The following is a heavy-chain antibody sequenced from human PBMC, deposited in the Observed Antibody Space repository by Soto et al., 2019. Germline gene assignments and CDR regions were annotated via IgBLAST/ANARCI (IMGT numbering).Heavy chain of an antibody. V-gene: IGHV4-34*01. CDR2: INHSGST. CDR3: ARSYYSGGTGFYHFDY. CDR1: GGSFSGYD. Sequence: SETLSLTCAVYGGSFSGYDWSWIRQPPGKGLEWIGEINHSGSTNYNPSLKSRVTISVDMSRTQFSLKLSTVTAADTAVYYCARSYYSGGTGFYHFDYWGQGALVTVSS. J-gene: IGHJ4*02. D-gene: IGHD3-22*01.